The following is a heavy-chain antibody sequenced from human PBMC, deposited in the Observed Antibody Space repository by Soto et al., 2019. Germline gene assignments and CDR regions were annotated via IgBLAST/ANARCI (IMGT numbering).Heavy chain of an antibody. CDR1: GGTCGNYG. D-gene: IGHD6-19*01. CDR2: IWYDGSNK. CDR3: ARARATGYSRGSLRPVAY. Sequence: PLRLRKAAAGGTCGNYGGRWVLQTTGKGLEWVEVIWYDGSNKDYADSVKGRFTISRDNSKNTLYLQMNSLRAEDTAVYYCARARATGYSRGSLRPVAYWGHGTPVTVS. J-gene: IGHJ1*01. V-gene: IGHV3-33*08.